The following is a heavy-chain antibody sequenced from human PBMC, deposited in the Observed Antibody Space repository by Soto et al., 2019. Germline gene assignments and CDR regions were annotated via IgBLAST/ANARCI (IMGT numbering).Heavy chain of an antibody. D-gene: IGHD1-26*01. CDR2: IYPGDSDT. CDR1: EVRFASHC. J-gene: IGHJ4*02. V-gene: IGHV5-51*01. Sequence: GVPLKNSRRGSEVRFASHCVAWVSKMPEKGLEWIGTIYPGDSDTKYSSAFRGHVTSSADTSVSTAYLQWRSLEATDSAIYYCARYSGSYLHYLDFWGQGTLVTVSS. CDR3: ARYSGSYLHYLDF.